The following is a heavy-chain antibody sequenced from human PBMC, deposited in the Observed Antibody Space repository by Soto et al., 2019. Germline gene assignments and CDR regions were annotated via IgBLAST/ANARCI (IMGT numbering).Heavy chain of an antibody. CDR3: AKDKRGYNIYYYGMDV. CDR2: ISGSGGST. J-gene: IGHJ6*02. Sequence: GGSLRLSCAASGFTFSSYAMSWVRQAPGKGLEWVSAISGSGGSTYYADSVKGRFTISRDNSKNTLYLQMNSLRAEDTAVYYCAKDKRGYNIYYYGMDVWGQGTTVTVSS. V-gene: IGHV3-23*01. CDR1: GFTFSSYA. D-gene: IGHD5-18*01.